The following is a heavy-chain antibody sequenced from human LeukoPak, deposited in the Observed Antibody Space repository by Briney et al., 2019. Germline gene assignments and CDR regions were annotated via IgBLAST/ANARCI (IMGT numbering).Heavy chain of an antibody. CDR1: GYSFTSYW. Sequence: GESLKISCKGSGYSFTSYWIGWVRPMPGKGLEWMGIIYPGDSDTRYSPSFQGQVTISADKSISTAYLQWSSLKASDTAMYYCARRGYCSGGSCYSGDYWGQGTLVTVSS. J-gene: IGHJ4*02. D-gene: IGHD2-15*01. CDR3: ARRGYCSGGSCYSGDY. V-gene: IGHV5-51*01. CDR2: IYPGDSDT.